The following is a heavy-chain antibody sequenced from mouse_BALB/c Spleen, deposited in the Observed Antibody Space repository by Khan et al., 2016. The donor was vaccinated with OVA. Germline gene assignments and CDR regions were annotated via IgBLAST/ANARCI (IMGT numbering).Heavy chain of an antibody. CDR2: INPRSSYT. Sequence: QVQLQQPGAELARPGASVKMSCKASGYTFTSNTMHWVKQRPGQGLEWIGYINPRSSYTNYNQKFKDKATFTAETSSSTAYMQLSSLTSEDSAVYYCARRTTEYTMDYWGQGTSVTVSS. CDR3: ARRTTEYTMDY. V-gene: IGHV1-4*01. J-gene: IGHJ4*01. CDR1: GYTFTSNT. D-gene: IGHD2-14*01.